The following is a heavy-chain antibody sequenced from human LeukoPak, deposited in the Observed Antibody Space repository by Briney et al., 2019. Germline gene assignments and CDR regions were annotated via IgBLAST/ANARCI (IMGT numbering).Heavy chain of an antibody. CDR3: ARDGRGSSGWHLDY. CDR2: IHYTGSS. CDR1: GGSISSYY. J-gene: IGHJ4*02. V-gene: IGHV4-59*01. Sequence: PSETLSLTCAVSGGSISSYYWSWIRQPPGKGLEWIGYIHYTGSSNYNPSLKSRVTISVDTSKNQFSLKLSSVTAADTAVYYCARDGRGSSGWHLDYWGQGTLVTVSS. D-gene: IGHD6-19*01.